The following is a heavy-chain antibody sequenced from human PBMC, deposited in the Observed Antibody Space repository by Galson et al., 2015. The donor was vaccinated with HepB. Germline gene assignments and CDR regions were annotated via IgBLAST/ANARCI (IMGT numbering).Heavy chain of an antibody. CDR2: TYYRSKWYN. V-gene: IGHV6-1*01. D-gene: IGHD6-19*01. Sequence: CAISGDSVSSNSAAWNWIRQSPSRGLEWLGRTYYRSKWYNDYAVSVKSRITINPDTSKNQFSLQLNSVTPEDTAVYYCARDRAPEQWLVLAFDIWGQGTMVTVPS. J-gene: IGHJ3*02. CDR3: ARDRAPEQWLVLAFDI. CDR1: GDSVSSNSAA.